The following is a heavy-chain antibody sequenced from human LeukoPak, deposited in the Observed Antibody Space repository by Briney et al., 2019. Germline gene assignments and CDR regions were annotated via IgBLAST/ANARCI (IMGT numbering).Heavy chain of an antibody. V-gene: IGHV3-21*01. CDR2: ISSSTSYI. D-gene: IGHD3-16*01. CDR3: ARVNVCPRCHFDY. CDR1: GFTFSTYS. J-gene: IGHJ4*02. Sequence: GGSLRLSCAASGFTFSTYSMNWVRQAPGKGLEWVSSISSSTSYIYYADSVKGRFTISRGNAKNTLYLQMNSLRAEDTAVYYCARVNVCPRCHFDYWGQGSLVTVSS.